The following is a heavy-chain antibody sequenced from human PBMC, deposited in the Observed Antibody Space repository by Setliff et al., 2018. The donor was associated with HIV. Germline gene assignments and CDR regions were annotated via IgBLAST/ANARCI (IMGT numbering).Heavy chain of an antibody. D-gene: IGHD1-1*01. CDR2: ISTSGTT. CDR1: GGSISSGSHF. Sequence: PSETLSLTCTVSGGSISSGSHFWGWIRQPAGKGLEWIGHISTSGTTKYNPSLKSRVTISVDTSKNQFSLMLDSVTAADTAVYYCARNSQKGIQPLLLASWGPGTLVTV. V-gene: IGHV4-61*09. J-gene: IGHJ4*02. CDR3: ARNSQKGIQPLLLAS.